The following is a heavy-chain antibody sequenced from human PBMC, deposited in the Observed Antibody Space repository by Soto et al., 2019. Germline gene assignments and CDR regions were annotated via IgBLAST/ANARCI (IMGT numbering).Heavy chain of an antibody. V-gene: IGHV3-23*01. J-gene: IGHJ3*02. CDR3: AKDARILDYGFWSGGNDAFDI. Sequence: GGSLRLSCASSVFTFGRYAMTCVRHSPGKWLEWVSSLSGSGSSTYYADSVKGRFTISRDNSKDMLHLQMHSLRAEDTAVYYCAKDARILDYGFWSGGNDAFDILGQGTKVIVSS. CDR2: LSGSGSST. CDR1: VFTFGRYA. D-gene: IGHD3-3*01.